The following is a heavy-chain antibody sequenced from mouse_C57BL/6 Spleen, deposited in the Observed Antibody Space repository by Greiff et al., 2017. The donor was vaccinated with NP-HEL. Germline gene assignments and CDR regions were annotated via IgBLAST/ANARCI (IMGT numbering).Heavy chain of an antibody. CDR2: ISSGGSYT. Sequence: EVKVVESGGDLVKPGGSLKLSCAASGFTFSSYGMSWVRQTPDKRLEWVATISSGGSYTYYPDSVKGRFTISRDNAKNTLYLQRSSLKSEDTAMYYCARHEGFAYWGQGTLVTVSA. CDR1: GFTFSSYG. CDR3: ARHEGFAY. V-gene: IGHV5-6*01. J-gene: IGHJ3*01.